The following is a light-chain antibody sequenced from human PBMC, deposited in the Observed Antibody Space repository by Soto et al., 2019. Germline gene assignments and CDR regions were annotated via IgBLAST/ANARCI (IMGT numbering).Light chain of an antibody. CDR2: RNN. Sequence: QSVLTQPPSASGTPGQRVSISCSGSRSNIGRNYVYWYQQLPGTAPKLLIQRNNERPSGVPDRFSGSKSGTSVSLAISGLRSEDEATYYCSSYTSDSTLVFGGGTKVTVL. J-gene: IGLJ3*02. CDR1: RSNIGRNY. V-gene: IGLV1-47*01. CDR3: SSYTSDSTLV.